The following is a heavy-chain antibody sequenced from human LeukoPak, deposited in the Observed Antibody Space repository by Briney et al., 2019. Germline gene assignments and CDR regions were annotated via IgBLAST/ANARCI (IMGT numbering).Heavy chain of an antibody. V-gene: IGHV4-61*02. CDR1: GGSISSDRYY. CDR3: ARALSSFWFDP. D-gene: IGHD2-2*01. CDR2: IHISGST. J-gene: IGHJ5*02. Sequence: SQTLSLTCTVHGGSISSDRYYWSWIRQPAGKELEWIGRIHISGSTNYNPSLKSRVTISVDTSKNQFSLKPGSVAAADTAVYYCARALSSFWFDPWCQGTLVTVSS.